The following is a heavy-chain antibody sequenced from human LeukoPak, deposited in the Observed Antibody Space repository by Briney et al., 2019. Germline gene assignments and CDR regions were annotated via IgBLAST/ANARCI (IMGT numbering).Heavy chain of an antibody. CDR2: ISGSGGDS. Sequence: GGSLRLFCAASGFTFNNFAMSWVRQAPGKGLEWVSLISGSGGDSESVDSVKGRFVISRDNSKNSLYLQLNSLRPEDTAVYYCAKMAIAKGATQGRGFLQFDFWGQGTLVTVSS. J-gene: IGHJ4*02. D-gene: IGHD3-10*01. CDR3: AKMAIAKGATQGRGFLQFDF. CDR1: GFTFNNFA. V-gene: IGHV3-23*01.